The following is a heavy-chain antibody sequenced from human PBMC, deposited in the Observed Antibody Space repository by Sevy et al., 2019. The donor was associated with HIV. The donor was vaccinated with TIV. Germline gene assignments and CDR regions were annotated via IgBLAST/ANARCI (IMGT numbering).Heavy chain of an antibody. D-gene: IGHD2-2*02. CDR2: VSHSGNT. Sequence: SETLSLTCTVSGDSINTYYWSWIRQPPGKGLEWIGYVSHSGNTNYNPSLKSRVSMSVDTSTNQFSLKVKSVTAADTAVYYCARLRWDLVVVPGATPECYFDSWGRGTLVTVSS. V-gene: IGHV4-59*08. CDR3: ARLRWDLVVVPGATPECYFDS. CDR1: GDSINTYY. J-gene: IGHJ4*02.